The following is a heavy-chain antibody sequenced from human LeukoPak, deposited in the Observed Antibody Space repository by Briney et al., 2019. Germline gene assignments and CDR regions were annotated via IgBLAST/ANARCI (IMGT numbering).Heavy chain of an antibody. CDR1: GGSISSYY. D-gene: IGHD3-22*01. Sequence: SETLSLTCYVSGGSISSYYWSWIRQPPGKGLEWIGYIYYSGSTNYNPSLKSRVTISVDTSKSQFSLNLSSVTAADTAVYYCATGYYYDSSGFFGYLGQGTLVTVSS. CDR3: ATGYYYDSSGFFGY. CDR2: IYYSGST. V-gene: IGHV4-59*01. J-gene: IGHJ4*02.